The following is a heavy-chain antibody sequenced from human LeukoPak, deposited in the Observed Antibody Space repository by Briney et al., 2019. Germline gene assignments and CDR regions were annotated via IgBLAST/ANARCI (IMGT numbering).Heavy chain of an antibody. CDR1: GGSISSYY. J-gene: IGHJ4*02. CDR2: IYYSGST. V-gene: IGHV4-39*07. D-gene: IGHD6-13*01. CDR3: ARVVHDSSSWYCNY. Sequence: SETLSLTCTVSGGSISSYYWSWIRQPPGKGLEWIGSIYYSGSTYYNPSLKSRVTISVDTSKNQFSLKLSSVTAADTAVYYCARVVHDSSSWYCNYWGQGTLVTVSS.